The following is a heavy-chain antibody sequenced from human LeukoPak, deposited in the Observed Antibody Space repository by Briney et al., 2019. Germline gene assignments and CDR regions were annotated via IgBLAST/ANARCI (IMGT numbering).Heavy chain of an antibody. CDR2: IYPGDSDT. J-gene: IGHJ5*02. CDR1: CYSFTRYW. CDR3: ARLELERFRNWFDP. Sequence: GVSLQSSSQGSCYSFTRYWIGWGRRLPGQGRACKGIIYPGDSDTRYSPSFQGQVTISADKSISTAYLQWSSLKASDTAMYYCARLELERFRNWFDPWGQGTLVTVSS. D-gene: IGHD1-1*01. V-gene: IGHV5-51*01.